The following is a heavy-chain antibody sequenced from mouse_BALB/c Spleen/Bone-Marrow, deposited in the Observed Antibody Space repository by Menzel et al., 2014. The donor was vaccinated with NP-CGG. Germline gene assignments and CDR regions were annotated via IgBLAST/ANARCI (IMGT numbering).Heavy chain of an antibody. V-gene: IGHV1-69*02. CDR3: ARSRGYYDYWYFDD. J-gene: IGHJ1*01. CDR2: IDPSDSYT. Sequence: VQLQQSGAELVKPGASVKLSCKASGYTFTSYWMHWVKQRPGQGLEWIGEIDPSDSYTNYNQKFKGKATLTVDKSSSTAYMQLSSLTSEDSAVYYCARSRGYYDYWYFDDWGAGTTVTVSS. D-gene: IGHD2-4*01. CDR1: GYTFTSYW.